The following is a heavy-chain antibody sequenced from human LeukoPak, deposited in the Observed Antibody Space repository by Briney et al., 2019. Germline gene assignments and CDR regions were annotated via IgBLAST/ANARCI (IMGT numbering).Heavy chain of an antibody. CDR2: IKRDGSDI. V-gene: IGHV3-7*01. Sequence: PGGSLRLSCAASGFSFSTYWMSWVRHAPGKGLEWVANIKRDGSDIYYVDSVKGRFIISRDNAKNSLYLQMSSLRAEDTAVYYCTRGGRLHPQSPYWGQGTLVTVSS. CDR3: TRGGRLHPQSPY. D-gene: IGHD3-16*01. J-gene: IGHJ4*02. CDR1: GFSFSTYW.